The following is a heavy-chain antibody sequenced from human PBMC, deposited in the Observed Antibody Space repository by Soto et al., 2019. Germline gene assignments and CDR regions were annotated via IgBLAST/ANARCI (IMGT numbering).Heavy chain of an antibody. D-gene: IGHD2-15*01. CDR3: AREVVAPTLSPNFDY. V-gene: IGHV3-30-3*01. CDR2: ISYDGSNK. Sequence: QVQLVESGGGVVQPGRSLRLSCTASGFTFSSYAMHWVRQAPGKGLEWVAVISYDGSNKYYADSVKGRFTISRDNSKNTLYLQMNSLRAEHTAVYYFAREVVAPTLSPNFDYWGQGTLVTVSS. J-gene: IGHJ4*02. CDR1: GFTFSSYA.